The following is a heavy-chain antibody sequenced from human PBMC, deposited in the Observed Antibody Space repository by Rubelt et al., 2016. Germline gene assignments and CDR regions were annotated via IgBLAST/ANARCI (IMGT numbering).Heavy chain of an antibody. CDR2: VNLGGST. Sequence: QVQLQESGPGLVRPSGTLSLTCVVSGGSISSSDWWSWVRQPPGKGLEWIGDVNLGGSTKYNPSLKSRVPISADTSKNQFSLKLSFVTAADTAVYYCSRRNGEPIDYWGQGTLVTVSS. V-gene: IGHV4-4*02. CDR3: SRRNGEPIDY. D-gene: IGHD3-10*01. J-gene: IGHJ4*02. CDR1: GGSISSSDW.